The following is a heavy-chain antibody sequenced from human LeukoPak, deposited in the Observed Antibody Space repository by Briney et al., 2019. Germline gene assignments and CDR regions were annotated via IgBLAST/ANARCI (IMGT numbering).Heavy chain of an antibody. D-gene: IGHD3-10*01. Sequence: PSETLSLTCTVSGDSISSHYWSWIRQPPGKGLEWFGCIYYSGNTNYNPSLKSRVTISIDTSKNQFSLKLSSVTAADTAVYYCAGGPIYYYDSGSYFLGPSFDYWGQGTLVTVSS. CDR2: IYYSGNT. J-gene: IGHJ4*02. CDR1: GDSISSHY. V-gene: IGHV4-59*11. CDR3: AGGPIYYYDSGSYFLGPSFDY.